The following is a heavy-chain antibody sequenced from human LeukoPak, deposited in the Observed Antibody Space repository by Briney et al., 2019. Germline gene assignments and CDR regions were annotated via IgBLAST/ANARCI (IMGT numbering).Heavy chain of an antibody. CDR3: AREATVVRGNTIDP. D-gene: IGHD3-10*01. V-gene: IGHV3-66*01. J-gene: IGHJ5*02. Sequence: GGSLRLSCEASGFTVSSNYMSWVRQAPGKGLEWVSVVYSGDSTYYADSVKGRFTISRDNSKNTLYLQMNSLRAEDTAVYYCAREATVVRGNTIDPWGQGTLVTVSS. CDR2: VYSGDST. CDR1: GFTVSSNY.